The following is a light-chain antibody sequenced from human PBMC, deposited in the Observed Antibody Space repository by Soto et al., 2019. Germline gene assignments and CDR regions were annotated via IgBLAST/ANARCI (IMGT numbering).Light chain of an antibody. CDR2: GAS. V-gene: IGKV3-20*01. Sequence: EIVLTQSPGTLSLSPGERATLSCRASQSVSSSYLAWYQQKPGQAPRLLIYGASSRATGIPDRFSGSGSGTDFTLTISRLEPEDFAVYYCQQYGSSSIFTLGPGTKVDIK. CDR3: QQYGSSSIFT. J-gene: IGKJ3*01. CDR1: QSVSSSY.